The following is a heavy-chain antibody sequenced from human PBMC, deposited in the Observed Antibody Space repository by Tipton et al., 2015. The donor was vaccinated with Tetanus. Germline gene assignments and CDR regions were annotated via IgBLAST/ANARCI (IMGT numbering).Heavy chain of an antibody. V-gene: IGHV4-31*03. D-gene: IGHD6-6*01. CDR3: ARDQGGGRVVRLNWFDP. CDR1: GGSISSGGFF. CDR2: VYYSGDT. Sequence: PGLVKPSQTLSLTCTVSGGSISSGGFFWNWLRQSPGKGLEWIGYVYYSGDTYYNPSFKSRVTISVDTSKNQFSLDFYSVTAADTAVYYCARDQGGGRVVRLNWFDPWGQGTLVTVSS. J-gene: IGHJ5*02.